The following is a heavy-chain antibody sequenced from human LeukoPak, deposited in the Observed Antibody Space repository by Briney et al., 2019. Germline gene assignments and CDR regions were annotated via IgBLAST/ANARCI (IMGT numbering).Heavy chain of an antibody. D-gene: IGHD6-13*01. J-gene: IGHJ4*02. V-gene: IGHV3-23*01. CDR3: ARGASSWLYYFDY. CDR1: GFTFSSYD. Sequence: GGSLRLSCAASGFTFSSYDLTWVRQAPGKGLEWVSAMSGSGGTTYYADSVQGRFTISRDNSKYMLYLQMNSLRAEDTAVYYCARGASSWLYYFDYWGQGTLVTVSS. CDR2: MSGSGGTT.